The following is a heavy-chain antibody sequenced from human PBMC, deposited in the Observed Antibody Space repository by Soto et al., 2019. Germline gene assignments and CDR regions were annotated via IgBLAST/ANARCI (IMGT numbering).Heavy chain of an antibody. J-gene: IGHJ4*02. Sequence: ASVTVSCKASGYTFTSYGINWVRQAPGRGLEWMGWINPGNGNTKYSQQFQGRVIIDRDTSASTAYMELSSLRSEDTAVYYCARGGYFDSSNYLAYWGLGTRVSVSS. D-gene: IGHD3-22*01. CDR2: INPGNGNT. CDR1: GYTFTSYG. V-gene: IGHV1-3*01. CDR3: ARGGYFDSSNYLAY.